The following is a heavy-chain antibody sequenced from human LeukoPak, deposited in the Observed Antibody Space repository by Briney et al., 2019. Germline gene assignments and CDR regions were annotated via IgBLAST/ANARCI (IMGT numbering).Heavy chain of an antibody. J-gene: IGHJ6*02. D-gene: IGHD6-13*01. V-gene: IGHV4-39*02. CDR1: GGSISSSSYY. CDR2: IYYSGST. CDR3: ARETSSWPSYYYYGMDV. Sequence: SETLSLTCTVYGGSISSSSYYWGWIRQPPGKGLEWIGSIYYSGSTYYNPSLKSRVTISVDTSKNQFSLKLSSVTAADTAVYYCARETSSWPSYYYYGMDVWGQGTTVTVSS.